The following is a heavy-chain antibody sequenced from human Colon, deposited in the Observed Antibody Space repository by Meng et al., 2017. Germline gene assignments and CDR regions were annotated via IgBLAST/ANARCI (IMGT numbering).Heavy chain of an antibody. CDR3: VRDLGGHDGY. J-gene: IGHJ4*02. V-gene: IGHV3-74*01. D-gene: IGHD5-12*01. CDR2: INPDGSLT. CDR1: GFAFKTYW. Sequence: GESLKISCAASGFAFKTYWMHWVRQVPGKGLVWVSRINPDGSLTSHADSVKGRFTISRDNAKNTLFLQMSSLRAEDTAVYYCVRDLGGHDGYWGQGTRVTVAS.